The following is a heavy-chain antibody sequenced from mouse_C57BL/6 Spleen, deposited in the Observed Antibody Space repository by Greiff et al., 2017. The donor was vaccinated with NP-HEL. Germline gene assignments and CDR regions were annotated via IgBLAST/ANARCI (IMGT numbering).Heavy chain of an antibody. CDR1: GYTFTSYW. V-gene: IGHV1-59*01. CDR3: ARKEVYYGSDYFDY. CDR2: IDPSDSYT. D-gene: IGHD1-1*01. Sequence: VQLQQPGAELVRPGTSVKLSCKASGYTFTSYWMHWVKQRPGQGLEWIGVIDPSDSYTNYNQKFKGKATLTVDTSSSTAYMQLSSLTSEDSAVYYCARKEVYYGSDYFDYWGQGTTLTVSS. J-gene: IGHJ2*01.